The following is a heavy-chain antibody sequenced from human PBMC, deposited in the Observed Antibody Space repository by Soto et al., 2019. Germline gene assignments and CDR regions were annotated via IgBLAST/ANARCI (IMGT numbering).Heavy chain of an antibody. D-gene: IGHD2-2*01. CDR1: GFTFGDYA. CDR2: IRSKAYGGTT. V-gene: IGHV3-49*03. J-gene: IGHJ6*02. CDR3: TSLYCSSTSCPYGMDV. Sequence: GGSLRLSCTASGFTFGDYAMSWFRQAPGKGLEWVGFIRSKAYGGTTEYAASVKGRFTISRDDSKSIAYLQMNSLTTKDTAVYYCTSLYCSSTSCPYGMDVWGQGTTVTVSS.